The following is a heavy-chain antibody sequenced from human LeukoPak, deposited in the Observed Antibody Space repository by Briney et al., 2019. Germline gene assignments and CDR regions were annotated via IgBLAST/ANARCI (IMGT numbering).Heavy chain of an antibody. CDR2: ISSSGSTI. CDR3: ARVNLAKIAARPICGWFDP. CDR1: GFTFSDYY. J-gene: IGHJ5*02. Sequence: GGSLRLSCAASGFTFSDYYMSWIRQAPGKGLEWVSYISSSGSTIYYADSVKGRFTISRDNAKNSLYLQMNSLRAEDTAVYYCARVNLAKIAARPICGWFDPWGQGTLVTVSS. D-gene: IGHD6-6*01. V-gene: IGHV3-11*04.